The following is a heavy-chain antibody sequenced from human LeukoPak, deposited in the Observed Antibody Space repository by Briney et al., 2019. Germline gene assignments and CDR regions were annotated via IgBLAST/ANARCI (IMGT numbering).Heavy chain of an antibody. J-gene: IGHJ5*02. CDR2: INPNSGGT. CDR1: GYTFTGYY. CDR3: ARAVDDYSNHWLDP. V-gene: IGHV1-2*02. D-gene: IGHD4-11*01. Sequence: ASVKVSCKASGYTFTGYYMHWVRQAPGQGLEWMGWINPNSGGTNYAQKFQGRVTMTRDTSISTAYMELSRLRSDDTAVYYCARAVDDYSNHWLDPWGQGTLVTVSS.